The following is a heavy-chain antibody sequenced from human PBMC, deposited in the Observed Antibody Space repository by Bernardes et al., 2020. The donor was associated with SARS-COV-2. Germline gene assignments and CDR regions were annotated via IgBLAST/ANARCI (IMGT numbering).Heavy chain of an antibody. V-gene: IGHV4-59*01. CDR1: GDSIGGYY. CDR2: IYYTGST. CDR3: ARTGTTTLTDFGRFDY. J-gene: IGHJ4*02. D-gene: IGHD1-7*01. Sequence: SETLSLTCSVSGDSIGGYYWSWIRQPPGKGLEWIGFIYYTGSTNYNPSLKSRVTISVDTSKGLFSLNLSSVTAADTAVYYCARTGTTTLTDFGRFDYWGQGTLVTVSS.